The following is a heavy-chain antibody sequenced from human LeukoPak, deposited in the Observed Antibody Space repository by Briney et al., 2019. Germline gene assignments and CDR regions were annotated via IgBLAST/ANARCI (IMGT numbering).Heavy chain of an antibody. J-gene: IGHJ5*02. V-gene: IGHV4-61*02. CDR3: AREEYYYDSSGYSS. CDR1: GGSISGGSYY. D-gene: IGHD3-22*01. Sequence: ASQTLSLTCTVSGGSISGGSYYWSWIRQPAGKGLEWIGRIYTSGSTNYNPSLKSRVTISVDTSKNQFSLKLSSVTAADTAVYYCAREEYYYDSSGYSSWGQGTLVTVSS. CDR2: IYTSGST.